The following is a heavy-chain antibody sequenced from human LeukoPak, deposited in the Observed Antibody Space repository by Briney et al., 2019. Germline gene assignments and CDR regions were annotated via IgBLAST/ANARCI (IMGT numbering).Heavy chain of an antibody. CDR3: ARDLDGEWLVK. V-gene: IGHV1-18*01. D-gene: IGHD6-19*01. Sequence: EASVKVSCKASGYTFTSYGISWVRQAPGQGLEWMGWISAYNGNTNYAQKFQGRVTMTRDMSTSTVYMELSSLRSEDTAVYYCARDLDGEWLVKWGQGTLVTVSS. CDR2: ISAYNGNT. CDR1: GYTFTSYG. J-gene: IGHJ4*02.